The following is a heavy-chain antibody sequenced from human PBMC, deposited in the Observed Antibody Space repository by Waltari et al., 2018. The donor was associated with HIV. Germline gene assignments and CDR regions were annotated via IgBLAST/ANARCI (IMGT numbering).Heavy chain of an antibody. CDR3: ARRQQLTD. V-gene: IGHV3-7*01. D-gene: IGHD6-13*01. CDR1: ATPFSSHR. CDR2: RKEDGSEL. Sequence: EVRLVQSGVGWNQQGGSLILLCAPCATPFSSHRMTWLRQAPGKGLEGVANRKEDGSELHYVDSVKGRFTISGDNPKKSLFLQMNSLRAEDTAVYYSARRQQLTDWGQGTLVTVSS. J-gene: IGHJ4*02.